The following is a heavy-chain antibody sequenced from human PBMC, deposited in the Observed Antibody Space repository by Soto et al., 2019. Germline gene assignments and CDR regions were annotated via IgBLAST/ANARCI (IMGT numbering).Heavy chain of an antibody. D-gene: IGHD3-9*01. V-gene: IGHV1-18*01. CDR3: ARRSSTLRYFDP. CDR2: ISAYNGNT. CDR1: GYTFTSYS. Sequence: ASVKVSCKASGYTFTSYSISWVRQAPGQGLEWMGWISAYNGNTNYSQKLQGRVTMTRDTSASTAYMELSSLRSDDTAVYYCARRSSTLRYFDPWGQGTLVTVSS. J-gene: IGHJ5*02.